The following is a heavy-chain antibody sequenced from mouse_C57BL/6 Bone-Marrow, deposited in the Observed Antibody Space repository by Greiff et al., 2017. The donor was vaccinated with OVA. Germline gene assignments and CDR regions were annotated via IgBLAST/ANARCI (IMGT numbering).Heavy chain of an antibody. CDR2: IYPGSGST. V-gene: IGHV1-55*01. J-gene: IGHJ2*01. D-gene: IGHD2-3*01. CDR3: AREGSYDGYYGYFDY. Sequence: QVQLQQPGAELVKPGASVKMSCKASGYTFTSYWITWVKQRPGQGLEWIGDIYPGSGSTNYNEKFKSKATLTVDTSSSTAYMQLSSLTSEDSAVYYCAREGSYDGYYGYFDYWGQGTTLTVSS. CDR1: GYTFTSYW.